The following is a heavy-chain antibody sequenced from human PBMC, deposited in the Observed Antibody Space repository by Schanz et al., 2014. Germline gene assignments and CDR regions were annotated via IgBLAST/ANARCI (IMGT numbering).Heavy chain of an antibody. Sequence: DVHLLESGGGLVQPGGSLRLSCAASEFTFSTDAMSWVRQAPGKGLEWVSLIRDSGDTAYYADSVKGRFTISRDNFKGALYLQMSSLRAEDTAVYYCAKSLESCPGGRCSRGYFDYWGQGTLVTVSS. D-gene: IGHD2-8*02. J-gene: IGHJ4*02. V-gene: IGHV3-23*01. CDR2: IRDSGDTA. CDR1: EFTFSTDA. CDR3: AKSLESCPGGRCSRGYFDY.